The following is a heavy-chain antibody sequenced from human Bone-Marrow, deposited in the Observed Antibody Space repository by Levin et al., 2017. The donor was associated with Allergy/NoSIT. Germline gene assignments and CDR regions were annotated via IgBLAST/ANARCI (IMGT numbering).Heavy chain of an antibody. CDR2: ISWNSGSI. CDR1: GFTFDDYA. Sequence: GGSLRLSCAASGFTFDDYAMHWVRQAPGKGLEWVSGISWNSGSIGYADSVKGRFTISRDNAKNSLYLQMNSLRAEDTALYYCAKDNLHDYIWGSYRYIGSESNYFDYWGQGTLVTVSS. D-gene: IGHD3-16*02. CDR3: AKDNLHDYIWGSYRYIGSESNYFDY. J-gene: IGHJ4*02. V-gene: IGHV3-9*01.